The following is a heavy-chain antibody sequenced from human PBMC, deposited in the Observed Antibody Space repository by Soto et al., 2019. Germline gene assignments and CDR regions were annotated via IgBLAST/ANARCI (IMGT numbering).Heavy chain of an antibody. V-gene: IGHV1-3*01. Sequence: ASVKVSCKASGYTFTSYAMHWVRQAPGQRLEWMGWINAGNGNTKYSQKFQGRVTITRDTSASTAYMELSSLRSEDTAAYYCASERFLEWLGGNYYYYGMDVWGQGTTVTVSS. J-gene: IGHJ6*02. CDR1: GYTFTSYA. CDR2: INAGNGNT. CDR3: ASERFLEWLGGNYYYYGMDV. D-gene: IGHD3-3*01.